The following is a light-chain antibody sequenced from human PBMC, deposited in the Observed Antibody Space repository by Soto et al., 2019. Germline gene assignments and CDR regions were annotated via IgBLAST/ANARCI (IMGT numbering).Light chain of an antibody. CDR3: SSYADRNKFL. CDR1: SSDVGGYNY. J-gene: IGLJ7*01. V-gene: IGLV2-8*01. CDR2: EVA. Sequence: QSVLTQPPSASGSPGQSVTISCTGTSSDVGGYNYVSWYQQHPGKAPKLIIYEVAKRPSGVPDRISGSKSGNTASLTVSGLQAEDEADYYCSSYADRNKFLFGGGTQLTVL.